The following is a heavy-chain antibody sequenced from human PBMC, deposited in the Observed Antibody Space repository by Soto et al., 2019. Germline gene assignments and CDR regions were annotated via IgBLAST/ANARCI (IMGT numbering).Heavy chain of an antibody. V-gene: IGHV1-69*08. CDR2: IIPFLGVT. CDR1: GCTYSPYT. D-gene: IGHD3-16*01. Sequence: QVQLVQSGAEVKKPGSSVKVSCKSSGCTYSPYTINWVRQAPGQGLEWMGRIIPFLGVTNYGLKFQARVTITADKATNTAYMELKGLRFEDTAVYYCARDWESSVSTWSFVGLWGRGTLVTVSS. J-gene: IGHJ4*02. CDR3: ARDWESSVSTWSFVGL.